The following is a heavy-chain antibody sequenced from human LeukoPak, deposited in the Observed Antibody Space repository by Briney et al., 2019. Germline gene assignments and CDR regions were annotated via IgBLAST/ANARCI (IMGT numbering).Heavy chain of an antibody. CDR3: ARDEHLRVGGDGHYYGMDV. J-gene: IGHJ6*02. Sequence: GGSLRLSCEGSGFRFINFEMNWVRQAPGKGREWGSFISSSGHTVYYEDSVKGRFTISRDNARNLLYLQMNSLRAEDTAIYYCARDEHLRVGGDGHYYGMDVWGQGTTVIVSS. V-gene: IGHV3-48*03. D-gene: IGHD2-21*02. CDR1: GFRFINFE. CDR2: ISSSGHTV.